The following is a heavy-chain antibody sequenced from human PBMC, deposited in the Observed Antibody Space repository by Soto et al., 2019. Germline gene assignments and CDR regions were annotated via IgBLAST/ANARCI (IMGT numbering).Heavy chain of an antibody. J-gene: IGHJ3*02. Sequence: GGSLRLSWAASGFTFSSYGMHWVRQAPGKGLEWGAVISYDGSNKYYADSVKGRFTISRDNSKNTLYLQMNSLRAEDTAVYYCAKDGEGRCSGGSCYSAFDIWGQGTMVTVSS. D-gene: IGHD2-15*01. CDR3: AKDGEGRCSGGSCYSAFDI. CDR2: ISYDGSNK. CDR1: GFTFSSYG. V-gene: IGHV3-30*18.